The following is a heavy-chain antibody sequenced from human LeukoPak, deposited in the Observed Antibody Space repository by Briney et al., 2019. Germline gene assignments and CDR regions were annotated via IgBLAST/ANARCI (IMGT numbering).Heavy chain of an antibody. CDR1: GFTFSSYS. CDR3: AKDLGRYRNNYFDY. Sequence: GGSLRLSCAASGFTFSSYSMSWVRQAPEKGLEWVSTISGSGGGTYYADSVKGRFTISRDDSKNTLYLQMNSLRAEDTAVYYCAKDLGRYRNNYFDYWGQGSPVTVSS. V-gene: IGHV3-23*01. D-gene: IGHD1-26*01. J-gene: IGHJ4*02. CDR2: ISGSGGGT.